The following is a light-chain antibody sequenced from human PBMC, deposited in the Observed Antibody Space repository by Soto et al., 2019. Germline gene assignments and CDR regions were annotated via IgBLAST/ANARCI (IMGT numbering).Light chain of an antibody. CDR2: EGS. CDR1: SSDVGSYNL. Sequence: QSVLTQPASVSGSPGQSITISCTGTSSDVGSYNLVSWYQQHPGKAPKLMIYEGSKRPSGVSNRFSGSKSGNTASLTISVLQAEEEADYYCCSYAGSSAYVFGTGTKVTVL. V-gene: IGLV2-23*01. CDR3: CSYAGSSAYV. J-gene: IGLJ1*01.